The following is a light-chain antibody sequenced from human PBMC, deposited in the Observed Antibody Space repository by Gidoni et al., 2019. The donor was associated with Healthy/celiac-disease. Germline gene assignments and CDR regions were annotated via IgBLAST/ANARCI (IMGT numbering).Light chain of an antibody. CDR1: NIGSKS. CDR3: QVWDSSSDHPYV. V-gene: IGLV3-21*02. Sequence: SSVLTQPPSASVAPGQPARITCGGNNIGSKSVHWYQQKPGQAPVLVVYDDSDRPSGIPERFSGSNSGNTATLTISRVEAGDEADYYCQVWDSSSDHPYVFGTGTKVTVL. CDR2: DDS. J-gene: IGLJ1*01.